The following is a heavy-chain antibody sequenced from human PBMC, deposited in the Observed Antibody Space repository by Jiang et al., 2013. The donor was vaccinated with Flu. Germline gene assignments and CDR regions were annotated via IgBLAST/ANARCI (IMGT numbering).Heavy chain of an antibody. CDR1: GGSVSSGGYY. CDR3: ARSSLTMIAVGGMDV. V-gene: IGHV4-61*08. CDR2: IYYRGTT. D-gene: IGHD3-22*01. Sequence: GPGLVKPSETLSLTCSVSGGSVSSGGYYWSWIRQPPGKGLEWIGYIYYRGTTNQNPSLKSRGTISVDTSKNQFSLKLSSVTAADTAVYYCARSSLTMIAVGGMDVWGQWDHGHRLL. J-gene: IGHJ6*02.